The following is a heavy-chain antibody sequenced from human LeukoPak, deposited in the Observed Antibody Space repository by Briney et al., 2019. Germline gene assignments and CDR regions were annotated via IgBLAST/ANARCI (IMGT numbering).Heavy chain of an antibody. V-gene: IGHV3-20*04. CDR3: ARNFGGGDSSGPYS. Sequence: PGGSLRLSCAASGFTFNDYGMSWVRQAPRKGLEWVSGINWNGGSTGYADSVKGRFTISRDNAKNSLYLQVNSLRAEDTALYYCARNFGGGDSSGPYSWGQGTQVTVSS. J-gene: IGHJ4*02. CDR2: INWNGGST. CDR1: GFTFNDYG. D-gene: IGHD3-22*01.